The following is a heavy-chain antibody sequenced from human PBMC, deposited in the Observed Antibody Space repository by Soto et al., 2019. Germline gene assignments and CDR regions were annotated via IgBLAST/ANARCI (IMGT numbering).Heavy chain of an antibody. V-gene: IGHV3-30*18. Sequence: QVQLVESGGGVVQPGRSLRLSCAASGFRFSGYGMHWVRQAPGKGLEWLAAISDDGSNKYYGYSVKGRFTISRDNSKNTLYLQINSMRAEEKAVYYCAKDMECEHNNGWPQGSWGQGTQVTVSS. J-gene: IGHJ5*02. CDR3: AKDMECEHNNGWPQGS. D-gene: IGHD3-3*01. CDR1: GFRFSGYG. CDR2: ISDDGSNK.